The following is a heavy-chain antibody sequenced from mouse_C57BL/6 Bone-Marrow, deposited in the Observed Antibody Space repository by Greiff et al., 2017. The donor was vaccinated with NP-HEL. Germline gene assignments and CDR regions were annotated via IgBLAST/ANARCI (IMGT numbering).Heavy chain of an antibody. Sequence: LQESGAELVRPGASVTLSCKASGYTFTDYEMHWVKQTPVHGLEWIGAIDPETGGTAYNQKFKGKAILTADKSSSTAYMELRSLTSEDSAVYYCTRILSIYYYGSSYFAYWGQGTLVTVSA. V-gene: IGHV1-15*01. CDR1: GYTFTDYE. CDR2: IDPETGGT. CDR3: TRILSIYYYGSSYFAY. J-gene: IGHJ3*01. D-gene: IGHD1-1*01.